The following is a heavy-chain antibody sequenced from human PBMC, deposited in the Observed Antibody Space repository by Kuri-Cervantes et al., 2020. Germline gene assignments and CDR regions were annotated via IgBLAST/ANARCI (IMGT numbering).Heavy chain of an antibody. J-gene: IGHJ4*02. D-gene: IGHD3-3*01. Sequence: SVKVSCKASGFSFPSSAVQWVRQARGQRLEWIGWIVVGSGKTNYAQKFQGRVTMTRNTSISTAYMELSSLRSEDTAVYYCARSAIFGGRDYWGQGTLVTVSS. CDR1: GFSFPSSA. V-gene: IGHV1-58*01. CDR3: ARSAIFGGRDY. CDR2: IVVGSGKT.